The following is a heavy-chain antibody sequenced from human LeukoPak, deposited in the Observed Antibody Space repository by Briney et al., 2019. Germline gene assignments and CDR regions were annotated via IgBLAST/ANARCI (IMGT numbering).Heavy chain of an antibody. D-gene: IGHD2-2*01. J-gene: IGHJ5*02. V-gene: IGHV3-74*01. CDR3: ARGPGYIVVVPAAIP. Sequence: GGSLRLSCAASGFTFSSYWMHWVRQAPGKGLVWVSRINSDGSSTSYADSVKGRFTISRDNSKNTLYLQMNSLRAEDTAVYYCARGPGYIVVVPAAIPWGQGTLVTVSS. CDR2: INSDGSST. CDR1: GFTFSSYW.